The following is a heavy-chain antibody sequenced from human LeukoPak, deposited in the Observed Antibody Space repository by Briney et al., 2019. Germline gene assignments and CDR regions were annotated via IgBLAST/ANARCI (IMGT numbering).Heavy chain of an antibody. CDR1: GFTFSSHW. Sequence: SGGSLRLSCAASGFTFSSHWMNWVGQAPGKGLEWVANIKKGGGERNYVDSVKGRFTISRDDAKNSLYLEMNSLRAEDTAIYYCARGPDYGDRTDYLDYWGQGTPVTVSS. D-gene: IGHD2-21*02. CDR2: IKKGGGER. J-gene: IGHJ4*02. CDR3: ARGPDYGDRTDYLDY. V-gene: IGHV3-7*03.